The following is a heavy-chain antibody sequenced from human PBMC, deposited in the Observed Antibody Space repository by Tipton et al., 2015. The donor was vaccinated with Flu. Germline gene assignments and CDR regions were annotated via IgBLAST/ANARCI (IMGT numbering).Heavy chain of an antibody. CDR1: GGSISSDGSS. CDR3: ARALNSGREYTFDI. J-gene: IGHJ3*02. CDR2: INRSGNT. Sequence: LRLSCAVSGGSISSDGSSWTWIRQSPRKGLEWIGYINRSGNTYYNTSLRSRVTISVDTTKNLFSLNLSSVTATDTAVYYCARALNSGREYTFDIWGRGTVVTVSS. D-gene: IGHD1-26*01. V-gene: IGHV4-30-2*06.